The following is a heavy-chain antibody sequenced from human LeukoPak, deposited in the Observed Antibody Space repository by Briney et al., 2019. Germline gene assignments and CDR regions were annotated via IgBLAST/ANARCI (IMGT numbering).Heavy chain of an antibody. CDR2: IYYSGST. V-gene: IGHV4-39*07. Sequence: SETLSLTCTVSGGSISSSSYYWGWIRQPPRKGLEWIGSIYYSGSTYYNPSLKSRVTISVDTSKNQFSLKLSSVTAADTAVYYCARALSIVGATADYWGQGTLVTVSS. CDR3: ARALSIVGATADY. D-gene: IGHD1-26*01. J-gene: IGHJ4*02. CDR1: GGSISSSSYY.